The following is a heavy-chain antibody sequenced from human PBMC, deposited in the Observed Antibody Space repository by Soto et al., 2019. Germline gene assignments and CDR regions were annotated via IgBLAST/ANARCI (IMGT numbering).Heavy chain of an antibody. CDR1: GYTFTSYY. V-gene: IGHV1-46*01. D-gene: IGHD3-10*01. CDR3: ARALYYYGSGITSAWFDP. J-gene: IGHJ5*02. CDR2: INPSGGST. Sequence: ASVKVSCKASGYTFTSYYMHWVRQAPGQELEWMAIINPSGGSTSYAQKFQGRVTMTRDTSTSTVYMELSSLRSEDTAVYYCARALYYYGSGITSAWFDPWGQGTLVPSPQ.